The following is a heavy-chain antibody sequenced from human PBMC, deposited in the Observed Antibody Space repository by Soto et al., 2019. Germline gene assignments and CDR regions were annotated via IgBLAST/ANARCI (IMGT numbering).Heavy chain of an antibody. CDR1: GFIFSKYG. CDR3: AKDLGSGKPYYYYAMDV. J-gene: IGHJ6*02. CDR2: ISYDGSNK. V-gene: IGHV3-30*18. Sequence: QVQLVESGGGVVQPGRSLRLSCGASGFIFSKYGMHWVRQAPGKGLEWVAVISYDGSNKYYAESVKGRFIISRDKSENTLYLQMNSLRAEDTALYYCAKDLGSGKPYYYYAMDVWGQGTTVTASS. D-gene: IGHD3-10*01.